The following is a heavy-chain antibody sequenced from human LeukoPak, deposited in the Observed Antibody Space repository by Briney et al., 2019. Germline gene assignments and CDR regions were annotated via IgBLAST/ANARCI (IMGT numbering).Heavy chain of an antibody. CDR2: IYYSGST. CDR1: GGSISSYY. J-gene: IGHJ4*02. CDR3: AREGGSSKIFDY. Sequence: SSETLSLTCTVSGGSISSYYWSWIRQPPGKGLEWIGYIYYSGSTNYNPSLKSRVTISVDTSKNQFSLKLSSVTAADTAVYYCAREGGSSKIFDYGGQETLVTVSS. V-gene: IGHV4-59*01. D-gene: IGHD1-26*01.